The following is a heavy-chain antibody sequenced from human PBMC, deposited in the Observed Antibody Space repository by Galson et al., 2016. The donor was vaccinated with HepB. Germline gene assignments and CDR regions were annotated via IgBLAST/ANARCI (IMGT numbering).Heavy chain of an antibody. CDR3: ARGLGHYSDRGSYRLSD. J-gene: IGHJ4*02. CDR2: ISSSGRYT. CDR1: KFAFSDYD. D-gene: IGHD1-26*01. Sequence: SLRLSCAASKFAFSDYDMNWVRQAPGKGLEWVSSISSSGRYTHYADSLKDRFTISRGNAKNSLYLQMTSLRAEDTAVYYCARGLGHYSDRGSYRLSDWGQGTLVTVSS. V-gene: IGHV3-21*01.